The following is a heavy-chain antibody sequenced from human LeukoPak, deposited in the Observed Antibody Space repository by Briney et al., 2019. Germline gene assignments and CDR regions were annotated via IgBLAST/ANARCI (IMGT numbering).Heavy chain of an antibody. D-gene: IGHD5-18*01. J-gene: IGHJ4*02. Sequence: GGSLRLSCAASGFTVSSNEMSWVRQAPGKGLEWVSSISGGSTYYADSVKGRFTISRDNSKNTLYLQMNSLRAEDTAVYYCAKDRVDTAMAEGGAFDYWGQGTLVTVSS. CDR3: AKDRVDTAMAEGGAFDY. CDR2: ISGGST. V-gene: IGHV3-38-3*01. CDR1: GFTVSSNE.